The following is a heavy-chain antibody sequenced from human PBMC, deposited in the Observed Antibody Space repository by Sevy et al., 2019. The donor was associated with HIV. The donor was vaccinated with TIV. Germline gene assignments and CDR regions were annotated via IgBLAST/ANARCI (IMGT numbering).Heavy chain of an antibody. CDR2: ISYDGSNK. V-gene: IGHV3-30-3*01. CDR3: AKRYSSGWYRSHYYYYYGMDV. D-gene: IGHD6-19*01. Sequence: GGSLRLSCAASGFTFSSYAMHWVRQAPGKGLEWVAVISYDGSNKYYEDSVKGRFTISRDNSKNTLYLQMNSLRAEDTAVYYCAKRYSSGWYRSHYYYYYGMDVWGQGTTVTVSS. CDR1: GFTFSSYA. J-gene: IGHJ6*02.